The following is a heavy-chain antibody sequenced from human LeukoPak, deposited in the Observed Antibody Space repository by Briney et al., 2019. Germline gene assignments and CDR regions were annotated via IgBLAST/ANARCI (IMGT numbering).Heavy chain of an antibody. D-gene: IGHD6-6*01. CDR2: MNPNSGNT. CDR3: ARVVEYSSSSLDY. J-gene: IGHJ4*02. V-gene: IGHV1-8*01. CDR1: GYTFTSYD. Sequence: GASVKVSCKASGYTFTSYDINWVRQATGQGLEWMGWMNPNSGNTGHAQKFQGRVTMTRNTSISTAYMELSSLRSEDTAVYYCARVVEYSSSSLDYWGQGTLVTVSS.